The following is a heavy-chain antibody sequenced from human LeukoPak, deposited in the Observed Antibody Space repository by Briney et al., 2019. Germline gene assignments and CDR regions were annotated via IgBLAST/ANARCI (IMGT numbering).Heavy chain of an antibody. CDR2: VHHSGST. Sequence: SETLSLTCTVARYAISSGYYWGWIRQSPGKGLEWIGSVHHSGSTYYNPSLKSRVTISVDMSKNQYSLKLTSVTAADTAVYYCARDRTGDFYHYYYYIDVWGKGTAVTVSS. J-gene: IGHJ6*03. D-gene: IGHD4-17*01. V-gene: IGHV4-38-2*02. CDR1: RYAISSGYY. CDR3: ARDRTGDFYHYYYYIDV.